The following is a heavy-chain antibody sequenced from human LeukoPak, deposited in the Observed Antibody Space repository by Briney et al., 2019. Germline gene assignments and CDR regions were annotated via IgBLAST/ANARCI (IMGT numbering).Heavy chain of an antibody. CDR3: ASISSIAARRLIDY. CDR2: ISYDGSNK. D-gene: IGHD6-6*01. CDR1: GFTFSSYA. J-gene: IGHJ4*02. Sequence: GGSLRLSCAASGFTFSSYAMHWVRQAPGKGLEWVAVISYDGSNKYYADSVKGRFTISRDNSKNTLYLQMNSLRAEDTAVYYCASISSIAARRLIDYWGQGTLVTVSS. V-gene: IGHV3-30-3*01.